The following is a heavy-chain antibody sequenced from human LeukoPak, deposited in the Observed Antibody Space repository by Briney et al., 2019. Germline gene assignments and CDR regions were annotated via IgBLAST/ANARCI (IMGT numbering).Heavy chain of an antibody. J-gene: IGHJ4*02. CDR1: GFTFSNAW. CDR2: IKSKTDGGTT. Sequence: GGSLRLSCAASGFTFSNAWMSWVRQAPGKGLEWVGRIKSKTDGGTTDYAAPVKGRFTISRDDSKNTLYLQMNSLKTEDTAVYYCTTLNAGHYDFWSGYENLDYWGQGTLVTVSS. CDR3: TTLNAGHYDFWSGYENLDY. D-gene: IGHD3-3*01. V-gene: IGHV3-15*01.